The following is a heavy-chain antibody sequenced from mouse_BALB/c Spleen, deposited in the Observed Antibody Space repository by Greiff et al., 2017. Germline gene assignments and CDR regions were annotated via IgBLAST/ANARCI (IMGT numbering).Heavy chain of an antibody. D-gene: IGHD5-1*01. CDR1: GYTFTSYY. CDR2: INPSNGGT. CDR3: RRGVPYGYWDLDV. Sequence: QVQLQQSGAELVKPGASVKLSCKASGYTFTSYYMYWVKQRPGQGLEWIGEINPSNGGTNFNEKFKSKATLTVDTSSSTAYMQLSSLTSEDSAVYCGRRGVPYGYWDLDVWGGGTTVTVSS. V-gene: IGHV1S81*02. J-gene: IGHJ1*01.